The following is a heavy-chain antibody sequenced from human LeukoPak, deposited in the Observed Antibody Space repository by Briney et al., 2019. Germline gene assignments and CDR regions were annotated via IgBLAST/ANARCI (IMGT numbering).Heavy chain of an antibody. CDR3: AREEEWVY. Sequence: TGGSLRLSCAASGFTFSSYAMHWVRQAPGKWLEWVAVISYDGSNKYYADSVKGRFTISRDNSKNTLYLQMNSLRAEDTAVYYCAREEEWVYWGQGTLVTVSS. CDR1: GFTFSSYA. D-gene: IGHD3-3*01. CDR2: ISYDGSNK. V-gene: IGHV3-30-3*01. J-gene: IGHJ4*02.